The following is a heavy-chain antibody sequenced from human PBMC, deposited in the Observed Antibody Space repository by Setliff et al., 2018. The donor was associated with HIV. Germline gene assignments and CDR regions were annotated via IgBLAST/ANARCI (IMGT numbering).Heavy chain of an antibody. V-gene: IGHV3-23*01. D-gene: IGHD3-9*01. Sequence: LRLSCAACGFTVSNYVINGVRQAPGKVLAWISGISGSGVNSYYADSVKGRFTIHRYNSKHTVYLQMNSLRAEDTAVYYCAKTSNTGYLFCSDYWGQGTLVTVSS. J-gene: IGHJ4*02. CDR1: GFTVSNYV. CDR2: ISGSGVNS. CDR3: AKTSNTGYLFCSDY.